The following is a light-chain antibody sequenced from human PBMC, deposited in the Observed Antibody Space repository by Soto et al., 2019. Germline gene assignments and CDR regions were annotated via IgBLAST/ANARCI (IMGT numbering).Light chain of an antibody. V-gene: IGLV2-14*01. CDR2: EVS. Sequence: QSALTQTASVSGSPGQSITISCTGTSSDVGGYNHVSWYQQHPGKAPKLMVYEVSNRPSGVSNHFSGSKSGNTASLTISGLQAEDEADYYCSSYTFSNTWVFGGGTKVTVL. CDR1: SSDVGGYNH. J-gene: IGLJ3*02. CDR3: SSYTFSNTWV.